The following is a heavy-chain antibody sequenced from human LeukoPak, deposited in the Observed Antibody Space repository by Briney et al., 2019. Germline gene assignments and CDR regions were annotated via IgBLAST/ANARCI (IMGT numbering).Heavy chain of an antibody. Sequence: SETLSLTCTVSAGSISSGDYYWSWIRQPPGKGLEWIGYIYYSGSTYYNPSLKSRVTISVDTSKNQFSLKLSSVTAADTAVDYCARVACKLGYYAAFDIWGQGTMVTVSS. D-gene: IGHD3-22*01. V-gene: IGHV4-30-4*01. CDR2: IYYSGST. CDR3: ARVACKLGYYAAFDI. J-gene: IGHJ3*02. CDR1: AGSISSGDYY.